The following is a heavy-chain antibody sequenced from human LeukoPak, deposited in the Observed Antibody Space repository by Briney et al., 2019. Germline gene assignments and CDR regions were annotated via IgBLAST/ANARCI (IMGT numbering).Heavy chain of an antibody. V-gene: IGHV3-23*01. J-gene: IGHJ4*02. D-gene: IGHD3-10*01. CDR2: ISGSGGST. CDR1: GFTFSSYA. CDR3: AKDRAFYGSGSYELDY. Sequence: GSLRLSCAASGFTFSSYAMSWVRQAPGKGLEWVSAISGSGGSTYYADSVKGRFTISRDNAKNSLYLQMNSLRAEDTAVYYCAKDRAFYGSGSYELDYWGQGTLVTVSS.